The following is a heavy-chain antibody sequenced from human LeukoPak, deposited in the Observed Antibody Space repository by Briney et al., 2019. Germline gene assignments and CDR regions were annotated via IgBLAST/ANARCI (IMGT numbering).Heavy chain of an antibody. CDR3: VRDCSSASLSSGCYYAMDV. J-gene: IGHJ6*04. D-gene: IGHD2-2*01. CDR1: GFTFNDYW. Sequence: GGSLRLSCAASGFTFNDYWMTWVRQAPRKGLAWAAHINQDGSEKYYVHSLKGRFTISRDNAKNSLFLQMNSLSAEDTAVYYCVRDCSSASLSSGCYYAMDVWGKGTTVTVSS. V-gene: IGHV3-7*03. CDR2: INQDGSEK.